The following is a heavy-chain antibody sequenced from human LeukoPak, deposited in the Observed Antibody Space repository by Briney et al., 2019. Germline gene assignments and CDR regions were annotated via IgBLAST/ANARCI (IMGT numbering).Heavy chain of an antibody. D-gene: IGHD3-16*01. CDR2: LSHDGSNG. J-gene: IGHJ5*02. CDR1: GFTFGIYT. Sequence: GGSLRLSCAASGFTFGIYTMQWVRQAPGEGLECVAVLSHDGSNGYYADSVKGRFTVSRDTSKNTLYLQMNSLRPDDTAVYYCARDWGADTWGQGTLVTVSS. CDR3: ARDWGADT. V-gene: IGHV3-30*04.